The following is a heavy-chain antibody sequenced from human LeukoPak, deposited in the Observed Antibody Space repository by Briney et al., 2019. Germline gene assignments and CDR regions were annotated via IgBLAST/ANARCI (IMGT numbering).Heavy chain of an antibody. J-gene: IGHJ4*02. CDR3: ARGVEPLAANTLAY. Sequence: GGSLRLSCAASGFTVITNDMTWVRQAPGRGLAGVSVLYSDGNTKYADSVQGRFTISRDNSKNTLYLEMNSLSPDDTAVYYCARGVEPLAANTLAYWGQGTLVTVSS. CDR2: LYSDGNT. CDR1: GFTVITND. D-gene: IGHD1-14*01. V-gene: IGHV3-53*01.